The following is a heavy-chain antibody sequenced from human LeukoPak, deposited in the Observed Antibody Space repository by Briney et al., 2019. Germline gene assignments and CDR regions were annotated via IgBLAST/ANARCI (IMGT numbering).Heavy chain of an antibody. CDR3: ARSTGPIDY. J-gene: IGHJ4*02. Sequence: SQTLSLTCAISVDSVSSNSAAWNWIRQSPSRGLEWLGRTYYRSKWSTYYAVSVKSRISINRDTSKNQISLQLNSVTPEDTAVYYCARSTGPIDYWGQGTLVTVSS. V-gene: IGHV6-1*01. CDR2: TYYRSKWST. D-gene: IGHD1-1*01. CDR1: VDSVSSNSAA.